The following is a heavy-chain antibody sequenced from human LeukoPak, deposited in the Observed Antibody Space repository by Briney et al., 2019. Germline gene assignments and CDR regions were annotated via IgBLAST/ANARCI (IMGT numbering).Heavy chain of an antibody. J-gene: IGHJ4*02. V-gene: IGHV4-34*01. CDR2: INHSGST. CDR3: ARESPEYY. CDR1: GGSFSGYY. Sequence: SETLSLTCAVYGGSFSGYYWSWIRQPPGKGLEWIGEINHSGSTNYNPSLKSRVTISVDTSKNQFSLKLSSVTAADTAVYYCARESPEYYWGQGTLVTVSS.